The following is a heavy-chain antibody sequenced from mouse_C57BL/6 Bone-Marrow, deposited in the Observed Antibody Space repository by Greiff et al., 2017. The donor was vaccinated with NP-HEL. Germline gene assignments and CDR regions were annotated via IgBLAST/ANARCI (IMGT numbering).Heavy chain of an antibody. CDR2: INYDGSST. V-gene: IGHV5-16*01. J-gene: IGHJ1*03. CDR3: ARDYPDYYGNSYHWYFDV. CDR1: GFTFSDYY. Sequence: EVKLEESEGGLVQPGSSMKLSCTASGFTFSDYYMAWVRQVPEKGLEWVANINYDGSSTYYLDSLKSRFIISRDNAKNILYLQMSSLKSEDTATYYCARDYPDYYGNSYHWYFDVWGTGTTVTVSS. D-gene: IGHD1-1*01.